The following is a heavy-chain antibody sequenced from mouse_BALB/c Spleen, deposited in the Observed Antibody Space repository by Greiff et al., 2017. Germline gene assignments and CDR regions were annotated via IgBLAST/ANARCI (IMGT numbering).Heavy chain of an antibody. CDR2: ISDGGSYT. D-gene: IGHD2-2*01. CDR3: ARDWWLRRRAWFAY. CDR1: GFTFSDYY. V-gene: IGHV5-4*02. Sequence: EVMLVESGGGLVKPGGSLKLSCAASGFTFSDYYMYWVRQTPEKRLEWVATISDGGSYTYYPDSVKGRFTISRDNAKNNLYLQMSSLKSEDTAMYYCARDWWLRRRAWFAYWGQGTLVTVSA. J-gene: IGHJ3*01.